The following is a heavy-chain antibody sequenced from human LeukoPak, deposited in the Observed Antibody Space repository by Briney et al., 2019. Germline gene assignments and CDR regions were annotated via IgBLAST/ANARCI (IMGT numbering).Heavy chain of an antibody. CDR1: GFTFSYYA. J-gene: IGHJ4*02. Sequence: PGGSLRLSCAASGFTFSYYAMSWVRQAPGEGLEWVSGITGTDGSTYYADSVKGRFTISRDNSKSALYSQMNSLRAEDTALYYCAHWGSSGPFDYWGQGTLVTVSS. CDR2: ITGTDGST. CDR3: AHWGSSGPFDY. V-gene: IGHV3-23*01. D-gene: IGHD6-6*01.